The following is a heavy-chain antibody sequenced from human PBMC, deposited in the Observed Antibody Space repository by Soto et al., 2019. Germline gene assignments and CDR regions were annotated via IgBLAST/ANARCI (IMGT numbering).Heavy chain of an antibody. CDR1: GYSFISYW. CDR2: IDPSDSYT. J-gene: IGHJ5*02. D-gene: IGHD4-17*01. Sequence: GESLKISCKGSGYSFISYWIRWVRQMPGKGLAWMGRIDPSDSYTNYSPSFQGHVTISAGKSISTAYLQWSSLKASDTAMYYCAGGPLYGDYLFLGIAGFDPWGQGTLVTVSS. V-gene: IGHV5-10-1*01. CDR3: AGGPLYGDYLFLGIAGFDP.